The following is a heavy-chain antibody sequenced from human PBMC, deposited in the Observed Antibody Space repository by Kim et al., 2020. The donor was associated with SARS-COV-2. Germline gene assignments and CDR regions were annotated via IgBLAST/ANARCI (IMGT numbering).Heavy chain of an antibody. Sequence: SETLSLTCAVYGGSFSGYYWSWIRQPPGKGLEWIGEINHSGSTNYNPSLKSRVTISVDTSKNQFSLKLSSVTAADTAVYYCARGGRDFWSGYYRTYNWF. V-gene: IGHV4-34*01. J-gene: IGHJ5*01. CDR3: ARGGRDFWSGYYRTYNWF. CDR1: GGSFSGYY. CDR2: INHSGST. D-gene: IGHD3-3*01.